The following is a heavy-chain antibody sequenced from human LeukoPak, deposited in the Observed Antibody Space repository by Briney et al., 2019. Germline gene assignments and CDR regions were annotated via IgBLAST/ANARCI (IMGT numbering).Heavy chain of an antibody. V-gene: IGHV1-2*02. CDR1: GYTFTGYY. CDR3: ATEGFYDNSGYYPLDY. Sequence: EASVKVSCKASGYTFTGYYMHWVRQAPGQGLEWMGWINPNSGGTNYAQKFQGRVTMTRDTSISTAYMELSRLRSDDTAVYYCATEGFYDNSGYYPLDYWGQGTLVTVSS. J-gene: IGHJ4*02. CDR2: INPNSGGT. D-gene: IGHD3-22*01.